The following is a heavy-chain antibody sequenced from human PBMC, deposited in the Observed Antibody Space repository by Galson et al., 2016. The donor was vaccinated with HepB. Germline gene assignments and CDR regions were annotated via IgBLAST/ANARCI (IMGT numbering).Heavy chain of an antibody. J-gene: IGHJ3*02. CDR3: ARALVSFYDSSGYYYVMPHDAFDI. Sequence: SLRLSCAASGFTFSSYWMVWVRQAPGDGLEWVANIKQDGSEKYYVDSVKGRFTISRDNAKNSLYLQMNSLRAEDTAVYYCARALVSFYDSSGYYYVMPHDAFDIWGQGTVVTVSS. CDR1: GFTFSSYW. CDR2: IKQDGSEK. V-gene: IGHV3-7*03. D-gene: IGHD3-22*01.